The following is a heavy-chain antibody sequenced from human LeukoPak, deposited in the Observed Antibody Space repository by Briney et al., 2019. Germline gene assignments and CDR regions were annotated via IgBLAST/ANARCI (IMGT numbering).Heavy chain of an antibody. J-gene: IGHJ6*02. CDR1: GFTFSSYS. V-gene: IGHV3-21*01. CDR3: ARGYGYSYGPYYYYAMDI. D-gene: IGHD5-18*01. Sequence: GGSLRLSCAASGFTFSSYSMNWVRQAPGKGLEWVSSISSSSSYIYYADSVKGRFTISRDNAKNSLYLQMNSLRAEDTAVYYCARGYGYSYGPYYYYAMDIWGQGTTVTVSS. CDR2: ISSSSSYI.